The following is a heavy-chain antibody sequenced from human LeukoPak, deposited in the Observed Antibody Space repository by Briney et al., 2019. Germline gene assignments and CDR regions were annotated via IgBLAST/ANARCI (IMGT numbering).Heavy chain of an antibody. CDR3: ARHDTAYDVLTGNYPLGWFDP. Sequence: ASETLSLTCTVSGDSIRSNNFYWGWIRQPPGKGLEWIGSVYYSGTTYFNPSLKSRVTISVDTSKNQFSLKLSSVTAADTAVFYCARHDTAYDVLTGNYPLGWFDPWGQGTLVTVSS. J-gene: IGHJ5*02. V-gene: IGHV4-39*01. CDR2: VYYSGTT. CDR1: GDSIRSNNFY. D-gene: IGHD3-9*01.